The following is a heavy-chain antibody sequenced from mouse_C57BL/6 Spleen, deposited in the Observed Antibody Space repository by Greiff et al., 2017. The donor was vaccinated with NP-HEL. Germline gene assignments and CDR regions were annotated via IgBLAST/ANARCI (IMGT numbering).Heavy chain of an antibody. CDR2: ISYDGSN. J-gene: IGHJ2*01. V-gene: IGHV3-6*01. CDR3: ARVRTYSYYFDY. Sequence: EVQLQQSGPGLVKPSQSLSLTCSVTGYSITSGYYWNWIRQFPGNKLEWMGYISYDGSNNYNPSLENRISITRETSKNQFFLKLNSVTTEDTATYYCARVRTYSYYFDYWGQGTTLTVSS. CDR1: GYSITSGYY. D-gene: IGHD1-1*01.